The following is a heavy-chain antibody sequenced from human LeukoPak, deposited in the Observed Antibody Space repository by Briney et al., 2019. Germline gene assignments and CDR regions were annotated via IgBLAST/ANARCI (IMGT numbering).Heavy chain of an antibody. Sequence: GGSLRLSCAASGFTVSSKYMSWVRQAPGKGLEWVSAIYSGGSTYYTDSVKGRFTISRDNSKNTVYLQMNSLRAEDTAVYYCASLLGFYYFDYWGQGTLVTVSS. CDR2: IYSGGST. D-gene: IGHD3-3*01. V-gene: IGHV3-53*01. J-gene: IGHJ4*02. CDR1: GFTVSSKY. CDR3: ASLLGFYYFDY.